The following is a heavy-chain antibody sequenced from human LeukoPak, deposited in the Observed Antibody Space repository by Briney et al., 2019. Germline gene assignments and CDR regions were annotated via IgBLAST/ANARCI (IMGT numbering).Heavy chain of an antibody. V-gene: IGHV1-2*02. CDR3: ARAVPAAAY. J-gene: IGHJ4*02. D-gene: IGHD2-2*01. CDR2: INADSGGT. Sequence: ASVKVSCKASGYTFTAKYIHWVRQAPGQGLEWMGWINADSGGTNYAQSSQGRVTMTRDTSISTAYMELTSLRSDDTAVYYCARAVPAAAYWGQGTLVTVSS. CDR1: GYTFTAKY.